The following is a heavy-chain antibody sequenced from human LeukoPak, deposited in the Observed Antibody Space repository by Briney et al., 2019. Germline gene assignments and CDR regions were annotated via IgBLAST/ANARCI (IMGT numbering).Heavy chain of an antibody. CDR3: ARDRNYYDSSGYSDAFDI. CDR1: GFSFSSYT. D-gene: IGHD3-22*01. V-gene: IGHV3-64*01. Sequence: SGGSLRLSCAASGFSFSSYTMHWVRQAPGRGLEYVSAISSSGGSTYYVNSVKGRFTISRDNAKNSLYLQMNSLRAEDTAVYYCARDRNYYDSSGYSDAFDIWGQGTMVTVSS. J-gene: IGHJ3*02. CDR2: ISSSGGST.